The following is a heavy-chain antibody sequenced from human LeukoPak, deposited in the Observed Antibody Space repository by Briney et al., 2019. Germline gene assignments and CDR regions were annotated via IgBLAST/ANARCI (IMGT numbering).Heavy chain of an antibody. V-gene: IGHV3-53*05. CDR2: LYSGGTT. J-gene: IGHJ3*02. CDR1: GFTVSSKY. Sequence: PGGSLRLSCAVSGFTVSSKYMSWVREAPGKGLEWVSVLYSGGTTYYADSVKNRFTISRDNSKNTLYVEMNSLRAEDMAVYYCARGLGGTGPDAFDIWGQGTVVTVSA. D-gene: IGHD1-1*01. CDR3: ARGLGGTGPDAFDI.